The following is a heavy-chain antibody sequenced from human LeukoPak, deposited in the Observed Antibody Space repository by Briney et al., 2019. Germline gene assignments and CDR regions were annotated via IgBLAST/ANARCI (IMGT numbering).Heavy chain of an antibody. J-gene: IGHJ4*02. D-gene: IGHD6-19*01. Sequence: GGSLRLSCAASGFTFSNYAIHWVRQAPGKGLEWVAFIRYDGSNKYYVDSVKGRFTISRDNSKNTLYLQMNSLRAEDTAVYYCARELGKCRRILGRDSQWLAVSGFDNWGQGILVTVSS. CDR2: IRYDGSNK. CDR1: GFTFSNYA. V-gene: IGHV3-30*02. CDR3: ARELGKCRRILGRDSQWLAVSGFDN.